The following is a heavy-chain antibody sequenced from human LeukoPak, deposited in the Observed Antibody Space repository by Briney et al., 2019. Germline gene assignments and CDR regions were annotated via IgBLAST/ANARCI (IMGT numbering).Heavy chain of an antibody. CDR2: INSDGSNT. V-gene: IGHV3-74*01. CDR3: ARDLELVYYDSSGYDY. J-gene: IGHJ4*02. Sequence: GGSLRLSCAASGFTFSSYWMHWVRQAPGKGLVWVSRINSDGSNTRYADSVKGRFTISRDNAKNTLYLQMNSLRAEDTAVYYCARDLELVYYDSSGYDYWGQGTLVIVSS. CDR1: GFTFSSYW. D-gene: IGHD3-22*01.